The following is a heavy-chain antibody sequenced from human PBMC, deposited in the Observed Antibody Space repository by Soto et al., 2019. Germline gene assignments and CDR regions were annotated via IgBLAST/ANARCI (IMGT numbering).Heavy chain of an antibody. CDR3: ARGVHYDSSGYYYFY. CDR1: GGTFNNYA. CDR2: IIPIFGTA. D-gene: IGHD3-22*01. Sequence: SVKVSCKASGGTFNNYAISWVRQAPGQGLEWMGGIIPIFGTANYAQKFQGRVTITADESTSTAYMELRSLRSEDTAVYYCARGVHYDSSGYYYFYWGQGTLVTVSS. V-gene: IGHV1-69*13. J-gene: IGHJ4*02.